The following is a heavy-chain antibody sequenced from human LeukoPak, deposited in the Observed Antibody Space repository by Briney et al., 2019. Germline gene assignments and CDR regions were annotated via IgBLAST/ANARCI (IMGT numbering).Heavy chain of an antibody. CDR2: IHDSGSS. D-gene: IGHD6-13*01. V-gene: IGHV4-31*03. Sequence: SETLSLTCTVSGGSISSGGYYWSWIRQHPGGGLEWIGYIHDSGSSYYNPSLKGRLSISGDTSKNQVSLKLSSVTAADTAVYYCARVAQPYSSSWLFYFDYWGQGALVTVSS. J-gene: IGHJ4*02. CDR3: ARVAQPYSSSWLFYFDY. CDR1: GGSISSGGYY.